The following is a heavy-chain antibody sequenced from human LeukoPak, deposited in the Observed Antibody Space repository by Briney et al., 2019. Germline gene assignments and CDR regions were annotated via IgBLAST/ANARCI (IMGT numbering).Heavy chain of an antibody. V-gene: IGHV4-59*08. Sequence: SETLSLTCTVSGGSISSYYWSWIRQPPGKGLEWIGYIYYSGSTNYNPSLKSRVTISVDTSKNQFSLKLSSVTAADTAVYYCASAPLGIAAAISWGQGTLVTVSS. CDR2: IYYSGST. D-gene: IGHD6-13*01. CDR1: GGSISSYY. J-gene: IGHJ5*02. CDR3: ASAPLGIAAAIS.